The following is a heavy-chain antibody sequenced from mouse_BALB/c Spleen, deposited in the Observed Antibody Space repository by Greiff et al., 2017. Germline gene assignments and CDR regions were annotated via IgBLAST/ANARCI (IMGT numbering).Heavy chain of an antibody. CDR1: GFTFSSYT. V-gene: IGHV5-12-2*01. CDR2: ISNGGGST. D-gene: IGHD1-1*01. CDR3: ARKITTGPYWYFDV. J-gene: IGHJ1*01. Sequence: EVQGVESGGGLVQPGGSLKLSCAASGFTFSSYTMSWVRQTPEKRLEWVAYISNGGGSTYYPDTVKGRFTISRDNAKNTLYLQMSSLKSEDTAMYYCARKITTGPYWYFDVWGAGTTVTVSS.